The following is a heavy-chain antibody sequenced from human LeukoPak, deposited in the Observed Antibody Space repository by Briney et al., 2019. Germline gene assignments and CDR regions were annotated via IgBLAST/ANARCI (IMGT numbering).Heavy chain of an antibody. CDR1: GGSISSSNYY. CDR2: IYYSGST. J-gene: IGHJ3*02. V-gene: IGHV4-39*01. Sequence: SETLSLTCTVSGGSISSSNYYWGWIRQPPGKGLEWIGSIYYSGSTYYNPSLKSRVTISVDTSKNQFSLKLSSVTAADTAVYFCARGPYSYDSSGAFDIWGQGTMVTVSS. D-gene: IGHD3-22*01. CDR3: ARGPYSYDSSGAFDI.